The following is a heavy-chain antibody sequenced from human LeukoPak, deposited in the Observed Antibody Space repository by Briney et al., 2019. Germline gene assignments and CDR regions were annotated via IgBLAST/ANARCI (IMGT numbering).Heavy chain of an antibody. J-gene: IGHJ6*03. D-gene: IGHD2-15*01. V-gene: IGHV3-53*01. Sequence: GGSLRLFCAASGFTVSSRSMNWVRQAPGKGLECVSFIYSGEVTSYADSVKGRFTISRDSGTNTLFLQMDNLRADDTAVYYCARVVAAVALRDYHYVDVWGKGTTVTVSS. CDR1: GFTVSSRS. CDR3: ARVVAAVALRDYHYVDV. CDR2: IYSGEVT.